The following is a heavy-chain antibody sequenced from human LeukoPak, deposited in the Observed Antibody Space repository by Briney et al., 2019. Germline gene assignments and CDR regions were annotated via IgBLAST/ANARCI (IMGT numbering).Heavy chain of an antibody. CDR1: GFTFSSYA. Sequence: QPGGSLRLSCAASGFTFSSYAISWVRQAPGEGLEWLSAFRGSGGSTYYADSVKGRFTISRDNSKNTLYLQMNSLRAEDTAVYYCAKDLPDIVVVPAAQPYYFDYWGQGTLVTVSS. V-gene: IGHV3-23*01. CDR3: AKDLPDIVVVPAAQPYYFDY. D-gene: IGHD2-2*01. J-gene: IGHJ4*02. CDR2: FRGSGGST.